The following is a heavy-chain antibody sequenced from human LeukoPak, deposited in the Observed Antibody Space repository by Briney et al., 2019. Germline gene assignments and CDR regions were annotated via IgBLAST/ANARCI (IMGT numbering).Heavy chain of an antibody. CDR1: GFTFSNFS. Sequence: GGSLRLSCAASGFTFSNFSIRWVRQVPGKGLEWVSSIDGSGDKTHYPDSVRGRFTVSRDNSKNTLYLQMNSLRVEDTATYFCAKVQFNWGPIDYWGQGTPVIVSS. CDR3: AKVQFNWGPIDY. V-gene: IGHV3-23*01. D-gene: IGHD7-27*01. J-gene: IGHJ4*02. CDR2: IDGSGDKT.